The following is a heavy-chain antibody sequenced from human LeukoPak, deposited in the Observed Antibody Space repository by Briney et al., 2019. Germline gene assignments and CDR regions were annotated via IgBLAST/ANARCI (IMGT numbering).Heavy chain of an antibody. J-gene: IGHJ2*01. CDR1: GGSISIYY. CDR2: IYTSGTT. CDR3: ARLRSTYWYFDL. V-gene: IGHV4-4*07. Sequence: PSETLSLTCTVSGGSISIYYWSWIRQPAGKGLEWIGRIYTSGTTHYNPSLKSRVTISVDTSKNQFSLKLSSVTAADTAVYYCARLRSTYWYFDLWGRGTLVTVSS. D-gene: IGHD4-17*01.